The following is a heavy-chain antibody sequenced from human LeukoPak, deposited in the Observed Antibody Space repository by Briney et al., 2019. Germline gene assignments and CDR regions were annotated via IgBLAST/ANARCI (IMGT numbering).Heavy chain of an antibody. V-gene: IGHV4-39*01. CDR1: GGSTSSSSYY. CDR3: ARCITMVRGVIRPPDY. J-gene: IGHJ4*02. Sequence: PSETLSLTCTVSGGSTSSSSYYWGWICQSPGKGLEWIGSIYYSGSAYYNPSLKSRLTISVDTSKNQFSLKLTSVTAADTAVYYCARCITMVRGVIRPPDYWGQGTLVTVSS. D-gene: IGHD3-10*01. CDR2: IYYSGSA.